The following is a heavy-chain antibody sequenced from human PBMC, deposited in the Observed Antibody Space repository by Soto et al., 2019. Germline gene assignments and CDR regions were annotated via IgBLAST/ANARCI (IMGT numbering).Heavy chain of an antibody. D-gene: IGHD3-22*01. CDR1: GFTFSSYG. V-gene: IGHV3-33*01. J-gene: IGHJ3*02. CDR3: ARDPSSGYPDAFDI. Sequence: GGALRLFCAASGFTFSSYGMHWVRQAPGKGLEWVAVIWYDGSNKYYADSVKGRFTISRDNSKNTLYLQMNSLRAEDTAVYYCARDPSSGYPDAFDIWGQGTMVTVSS. CDR2: IWYDGSNK.